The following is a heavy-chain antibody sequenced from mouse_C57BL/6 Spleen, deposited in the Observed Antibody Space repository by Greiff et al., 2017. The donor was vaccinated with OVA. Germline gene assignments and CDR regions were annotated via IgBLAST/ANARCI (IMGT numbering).Heavy chain of an antibody. CDR1: GYTFTDYY. D-gene: IGHD1-1*01. CDR3: ARDGSSSWFAY. J-gene: IGHJ3*01. Sequence: VQLKESGPVLVKPGASVKMSCKASGYTFTDYYMNWVKQSHGKSLEWIGVINPYNGGTSYNQKFKGKATLTVDKSSSTAYMELNSLTSEDSAVYYCARDGSSSWFAYWGQGTLVTVSA. V-gene: IGHV1-19*01. CDR2: INPYNGGT.